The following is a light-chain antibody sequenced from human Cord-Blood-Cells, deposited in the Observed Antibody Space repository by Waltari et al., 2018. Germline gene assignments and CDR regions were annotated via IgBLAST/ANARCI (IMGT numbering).Light chain of an antibody. Sequence: QAVLPQPSSLSASPGPSASPTCTLRSGINVGTYRIYWYQQTPGSPPQYRLRYKSDSDKQQGAGVPSRFSVAKDASANAGILLISGLQSEDEADYYCMIWHSSAWVFGGGTKLTVL. J-gene: IGLJ3*02. V-gene: IGLV5-45*02. CDR2: YKSDSDK. CDR3: MIWHSSAWV. CDR1: SGINVGTYR.